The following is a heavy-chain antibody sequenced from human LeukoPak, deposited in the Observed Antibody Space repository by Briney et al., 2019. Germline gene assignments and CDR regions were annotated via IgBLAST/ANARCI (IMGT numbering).Heavy chain of an antibody. J-gene: IGHJ5*02. Sequence: SGTLSLTCTVSGGSISSYYWSWIRQPPGKGLEWIGYIYYSGSTNYNPSLKSRVTISVDTSKNQFSLKLSSVTAADTAVYYCARQGSSPNNWFDPWGQGTLVTVSS. CDR1: GGSISSYY. CDR3: ARQGSSPNNWFDP. CDR2: IYYSGST. V-gene: IGHV4-59*08. D-gene: IGHD6-6*01.